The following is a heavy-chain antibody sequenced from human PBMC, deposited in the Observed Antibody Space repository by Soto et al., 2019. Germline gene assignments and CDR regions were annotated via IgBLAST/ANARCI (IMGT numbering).Heavy chain of an antibody. D-gene: IGHD6-19*01. CDR2: IIPIFGTA. V-gene: IGHV1-69*01. Sequence: QVQLVQSGAEVKKPGASVKVSCKASGGTFSSYAISWVRQAPGQGLEWMGGIIPIFGTANYAQKFQGRVTITADEATRTAYMELSSLRSEDTAVYYCASKALEYSSGWYEYFQHWGQGTLVTVSS. CDR3: ASKALEYSSGWYEYFQH. J-gene: IGHJ1*01. CDR1: GGTFSSYA.